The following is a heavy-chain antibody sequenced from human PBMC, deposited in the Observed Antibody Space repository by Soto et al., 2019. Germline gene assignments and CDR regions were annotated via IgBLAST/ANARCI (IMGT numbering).Heavy chain of an antibody. CDR2: INHSGST. D-gene: IGHD3-3*01. V-gene: IGHV4-34*01. CDR3: ARGSVLRFLEWLDYYYYYGMDV. Sequence: LSLTCAVYGGSFSGYYWSWIRQPPGKGLEWIGEINHSGSTNYNPSLKSRVTISVDTSKNQFSLKLSSVTAADTAVYYCARGSVLRFLEWLDYYYYYGMDVWGQGTTVTVSS. J-gene: IGHJ6*02. CDR1: GGSFSGYY.